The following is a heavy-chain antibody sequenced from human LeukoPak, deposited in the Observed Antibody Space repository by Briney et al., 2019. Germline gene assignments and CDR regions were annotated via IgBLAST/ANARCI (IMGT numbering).Heavy chain of an antibody. Sequence: PGGSLRLSCAASGFTFSSYAMNWVRQAPGKGLEWVSGISASSSIYYADSVKGRFTISRDNSKNTLYLQMNSLRAEDTAVYYCAKDGSDYDILTGYQYYYYYYGMDVWGQGTTVTVSS. CDR2: ISASSSI. CDR1: GFTFSSYA. V-gene: IGHV3-23*01. CDR3: AKDGSDYDILTGYQYYYYYYGMDV. J-gene: IGHJ6*02. D-gene: IGHD3-9*01.